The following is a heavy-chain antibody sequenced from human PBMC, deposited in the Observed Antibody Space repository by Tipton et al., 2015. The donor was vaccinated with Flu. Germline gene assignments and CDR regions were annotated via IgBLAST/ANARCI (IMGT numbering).Heavy chain of an antibody. CDR3: AKGEGGSPDTTFDY. J-gene: IGHJ4*02. Sequence: AVSGFTYTNYAMIWVRQAPGKGLQWVSGISSGGDTYYADSVKGRFATSRDRSKNTLYLQMNSLRAEDTAVYKCAKGEGGSPDTTFDYWGQGTLVTVSS. CDR2: ISSGGDT. V-gene: IGHV3-23*01. D-gene: IGHD2/OR15-2a*01. CDR1: GFTYTNYA.